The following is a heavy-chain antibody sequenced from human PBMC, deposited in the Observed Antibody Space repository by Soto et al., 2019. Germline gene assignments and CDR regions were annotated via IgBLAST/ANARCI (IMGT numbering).Heavy chain of an antibody. D-gene: IGHD3-3*01. CDR2: IYYSGST. V-gene: IGHV4-59*01. Sequence: PSETLSLTCTVSGGSISSYYWSWIRQPPGKGLEWIGYIYYSGSTNYNPSLKSRVTISVDTSKNQFSLKLSSVTAADTAVYYCARSPAVVRFLEGSMYNWFDPWGQGSLVTVSS. CDR3: ARSPAVVRFLEGSMYNWFDP. CDR1: GGSISSYY. J-gene: IGHJ5*02.